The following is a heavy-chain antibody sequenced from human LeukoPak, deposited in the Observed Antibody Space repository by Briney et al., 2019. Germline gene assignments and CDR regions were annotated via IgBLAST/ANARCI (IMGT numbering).Heavy chain of an antibody. CDR2: IIPILGIA. CDR3: ATGGRGYYYYYMDV. D-gene: IGHD1-1*01. CDR1: GYTFTSYD. V-gene: IGHV1-69*04. J-gene: IGHJ6*03. Sequence: GASVKVSCKASGYTFTSYDISWVRQAPGQGLEWMGRIIPILGIANYAQKFQGRVTITADKSTSTAYMELSSLRSEDTAVYYCATGGRGYYYYYMDVWGKGTTVTVSS.